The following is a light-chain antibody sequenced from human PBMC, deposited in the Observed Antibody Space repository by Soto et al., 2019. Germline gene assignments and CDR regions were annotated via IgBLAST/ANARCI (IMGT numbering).Light chain of an antibody. CDR3: LQDINYPWT. J-gene: IGKJ1*01. Sequence: DIQMTQSPSSVSASVGDRVTITCRASQGISSRLAWYQQKPGKAPKLLIYTASSLQSGVPSRFSGSGSGTEFTLAISSLQPEDSATYYCLQDINYPWTFGQGTKVDIK. CDR2: TAS. V-gene: IGKV1-12*01. CDR1: QGISSR.